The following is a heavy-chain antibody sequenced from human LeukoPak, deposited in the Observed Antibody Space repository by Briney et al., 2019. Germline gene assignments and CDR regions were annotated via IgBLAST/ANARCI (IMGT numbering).Heavy chain of an antibody. CDR1: GVSISSSSYY. J-gene: IGHJ4*02. V-gene: IGHV4-39*01. D-gene: IGHD3-3*01. Sequence: SETLSLTCTVSGVSISSSSYYWGWVRQPPGKGLEWIGSMYYRGNTNSNPSLKSRVTIFVDTSKNQFSLKLSSVTAADTAVHYCARCHWSGNYPLDYWGQGTLVTVSS. CDR3: ARCHWSGNYPLDY. CDR2: MYYRGNT.